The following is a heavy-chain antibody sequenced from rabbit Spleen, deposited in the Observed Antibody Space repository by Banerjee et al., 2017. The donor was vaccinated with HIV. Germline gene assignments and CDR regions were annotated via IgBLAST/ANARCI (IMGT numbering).Heavy chain of an antibody. J-gene: IGHJ6*01. D-gene: IGHD8-1*01. Sequence: QSLEESGGDLVKPGASLTLTCTASGFFFTSSYWICWVRQAPGKGLEWIACIYAGSSGSTYSATWAKGRFTLSKTSSTTVTLQMTSLTAADTATYFCARDAGTSFSTYGMDLWGPGTLVTVS. CDR2: IYAGSSGST. CDR1: GFFFTSSYW. V-gene: IGHV1S40*01. CDR3: ARDAGTSFSTYGMDL.